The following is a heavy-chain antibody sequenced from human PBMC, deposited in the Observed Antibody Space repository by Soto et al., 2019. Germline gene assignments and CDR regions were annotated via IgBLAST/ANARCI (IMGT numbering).Heavy chain of an antibody. CDR1: GFSFRSYS. D-gene: IGHD1-26*01. J-gene: IGHJ4*02. CDR3: ARDPKSGNQKLYFDY. V-gene: IGHV3-48*02. Sequence: EVQLVESGGNLVQPGGSLRLSCVASGFSFRSYSMNWVRQAPGKGPEWVACVSGSGNTQYYADSVKGRFTISRDNAMQSLYLQLNSLRDEDTAVYYCARDPKSGNQKLYFDYWGQGALVTVSS. CDR2: VSGSGNTQ.